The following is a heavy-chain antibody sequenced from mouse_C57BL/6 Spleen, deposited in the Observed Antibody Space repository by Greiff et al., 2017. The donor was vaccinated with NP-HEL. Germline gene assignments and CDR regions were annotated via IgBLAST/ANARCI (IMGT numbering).Heavy chain of an antibody. CDR1: GFTFSDYG. D-gene: IGHD1-1*02. V-gene: IGHV5-17*01. Sequence: EVKLMESGGGLVKPGGSLKLSCAASGFTFSDYGMHWVRQAPEKGLEWVAYISSGSSTIYYADTVKGRFTISRDNAKNTLFLQMTSLRSEDTAMYYCARRDYGPPYAMDYWGQGTSVTVSS. J-gene: IGHJ4*01. CDR3: ARRDYGPPYAMDY. CDR2: ISSGSSTI.